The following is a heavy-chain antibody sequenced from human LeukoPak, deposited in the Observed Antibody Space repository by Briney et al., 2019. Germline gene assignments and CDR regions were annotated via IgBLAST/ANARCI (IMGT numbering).Heavy chain of an antibody. CDR3: ARDFDYGDYIDF. CDR2: ISSGGLTI. Sequence: GGSLRLSCVASGFTFSTYTFNWVRQAPGKGLEWLSYISSGGLTIFYADSVEGRFTISRDNTKNAIYLDMTNLRAEDTAAYYCARDFDYGDYIDFWGQGTLVAVSS. D-gene: IGHD4/OR15-4a*01. J-gene: IGHJ4*02. V-gene: IGHV3-48*04. CDR1: GFTFSTYT.